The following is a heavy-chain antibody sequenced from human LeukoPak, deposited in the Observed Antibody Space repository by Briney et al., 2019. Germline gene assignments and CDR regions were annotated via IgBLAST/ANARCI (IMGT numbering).Heavy chain of an antibody. D-gene: IGHD6-13*01. V-gene: IGHV1-69*04. CDR3: ARDREIGTAAALNHAFDS. CDR1: GYTFTTYG. Sequence: SVKVSCEASGYTFTTYGISWVRQAPGQGLEWMGRIIPILGIANYAQKFQGRVTITADKSTSTAYMELSSLRSEDTAVYYCARDREIGTAAALNHAFDSGGQASMVTVHS. J-gene: IGHJ3*02. CDR2: IIPILGIA.